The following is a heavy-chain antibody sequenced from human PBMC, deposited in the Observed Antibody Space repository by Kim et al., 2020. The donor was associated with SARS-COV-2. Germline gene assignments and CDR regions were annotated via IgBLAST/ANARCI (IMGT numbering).Heavy chain of an antibody. D-gene: IGHD3-10*01. Sequence: GSLRLSCAASGFTFSSYGMHWVRQAPGKGLEWVAVISYDGSNKYYADSVKGRFTISRDHSKNTLYLQMNSLRAEDTAVYYCATLEKRGRFDYWGQGTLV. CDR1: GFTFSSYG. CDR2: ISYDGSNK. CDR3: ATLEKRGRFDY. V-gene: IGHV3-30*03. J-gene: IGHJ4*02.